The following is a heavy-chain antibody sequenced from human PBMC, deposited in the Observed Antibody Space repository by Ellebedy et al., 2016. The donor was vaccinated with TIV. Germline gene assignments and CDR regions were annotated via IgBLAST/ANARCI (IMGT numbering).Heavy chain of an antibody. CDR3: TTGTVWSYGSFDY. D-gene: IGHD5-18*01. Sequence: GGSLRLXCAASGFTFSNAWMSWVRQAPGKGLEWVGRTKSKTDGGTTDYAAPVKGRFTISRDDSKNTLYLQMNSLKTEDTAVYYCTTGTVWSYGSFDYWGQGTLVTVSS. J-gene: IGHJ4*02. CDR1: GFTFSNAW. CDR2: TKSKTDGGTT. V-gene: IGHV3-15*01.